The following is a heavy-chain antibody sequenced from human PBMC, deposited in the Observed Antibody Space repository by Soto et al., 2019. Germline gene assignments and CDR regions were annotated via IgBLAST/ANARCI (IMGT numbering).Heavy chain of an antibody. J-gene: IGHJ5*01. CDR3: EGSIRIRGVYS. Sequence: PSETLSLTCNVSGVSITTSDHYWGWVRQPPGKGLEFIGNIYSSGTTYYNPSLRSRVTVSMDTPKNQFSLRLTSVTVADTAVYFCEGSIRIRGVYSWGPGLLVTVSS. D-gene: IGHD3-10*01. CDR2: IYSSGTT. CDR1: GVSITTSDHY. V-gene: IGHV4-39*01.